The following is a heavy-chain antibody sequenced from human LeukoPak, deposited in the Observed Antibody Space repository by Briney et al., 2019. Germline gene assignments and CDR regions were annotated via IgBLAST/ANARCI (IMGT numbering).Heavy chain of an antibody. J-gene: IGHJ4*02. D-gene: IGHD3-9*01. Sequence: ASVKVSFKASGYTFTSYYMHWVRQAPGQGLEWMGIINPSGGSTSYAQKFQGRVTMTRDTSTSTVYMELSSLRSEDTAVYYCARVPLMGYDILTGNGPNYFDYWGQGTLVTVSS. CDR3: ARVPLMGYDILTGNGPNYFDY. CDR2: INPSGGST. CDR1: GYTFTSYY. V-gene: IGHV1-46*01.